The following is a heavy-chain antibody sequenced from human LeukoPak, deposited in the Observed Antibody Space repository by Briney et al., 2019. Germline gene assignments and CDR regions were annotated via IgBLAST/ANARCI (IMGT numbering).Heavy chain of an antibody. CDR2: IYTSGST. V-gene: IGHV4-4*07. CDR1: GGSISSYY. D-gene: IGHD6-19*01. CDR3: AREGGDSSGWYGGYYFDY. Sequence: SETLSLTCTVSGGSISSYYWSWIRQPAGKGLEWIGRIYTSGSTNYNPSLKSRVTKSVDTSNNPFSRKLSSVTAADTAVYYCAREGGDSSGWYGGYYFDYWGQGTLVTVSS. J-gene: IGHJ4*02.